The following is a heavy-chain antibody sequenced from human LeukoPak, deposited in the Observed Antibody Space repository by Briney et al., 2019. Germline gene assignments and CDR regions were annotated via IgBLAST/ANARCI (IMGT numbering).Heavy chain of an antibody. CDR1: GGSFSGYY. CDR2: INHSGST. D-gene: IGHD6-19*01. Sequence: SETLSLTCAVYGGSFSGYYWGWIRQPPGKGLEWIGEINHSGSTNYNPSLKSRVTISVDTSKNQFSLKLSSVTAADTAVYYCARGLSSGWYGATNWFDPWGQGTLVTVSS. V-gene: IGHV4-34*01. CDR3: ARGLSSGWYGATNWFDP. J-gene: IGHJ5*02.